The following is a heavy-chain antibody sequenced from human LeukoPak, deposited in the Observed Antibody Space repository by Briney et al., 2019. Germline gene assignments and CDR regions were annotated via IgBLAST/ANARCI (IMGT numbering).Heavy chain of an antibody. CDR1: GFTFSTYA. D-gene: IGHD6-13*01. J-gene: IGHJ4*02. Sequence: PGGSLRLSCAASGFTFSTYAMHWVGQAPVKVREWVAVISYDGSSKYYADSVKGRFTISRDNSKNTLYLQMNSLTAEDTAVYYCASHIAASGFPFDYWGQGTLVTVSS. CDR3: ASHIAASGFPFDY. CDR2: ISYDGSSK. V-gene: IGHV3-30-3*01.